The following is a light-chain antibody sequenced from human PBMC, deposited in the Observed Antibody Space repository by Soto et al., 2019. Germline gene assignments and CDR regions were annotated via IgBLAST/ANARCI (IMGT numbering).Light chain of an antibody. CDR1: QSVTSNY. J-gene: IGKJ1*01. CDR2: DTS. V-gene: IGKV3-20*01. Sequence: EIVLTHSPGTLSLSPCEGAALSGSASQSVTSNYLAWYQQKPGQAPGLLIYDTSTRASGVPDRFSGSGSGTEFTLTISRLEPEDFAVYYCQQYNNWPRTFGQGTKVDIK. CDR3: QQYNNWPRT.